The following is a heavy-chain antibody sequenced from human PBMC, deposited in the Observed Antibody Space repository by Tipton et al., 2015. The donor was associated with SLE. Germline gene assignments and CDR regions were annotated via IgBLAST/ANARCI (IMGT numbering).Heavy chain of an antibody. CDR1: GFIFSMHT. V-gene: IGHV3-23*04. CDR2: ITRDGVTT. J-gene: IGHJ4*02. D-gene: IGHD4-17*01. Sequence: QLVQSGGGLVQPGGSLRLSCAASGFIFSMHTMTWVRQAPGKGLQWVSGITRDGVTTGSADSVKGRFTISRDNSKNTLYLQMNGLRAEDTAIYYCARDAYGDSTVLLDYWGQGTLVTVAS. CDR3: ARDAYGDSTVLLDY.